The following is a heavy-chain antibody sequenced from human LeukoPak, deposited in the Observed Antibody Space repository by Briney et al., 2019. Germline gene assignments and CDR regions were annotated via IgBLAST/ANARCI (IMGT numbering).Heavy chain of an antibody. Sequence: PGGSLRLSCAASGFTFSSYAMSWVRQAPGKGLEWVSYISSSGSTIYYADSVKGRFTISRDNAKNSLYLQMNSLRAEDTAVYYCATAFSVAGTCDYWGQGTLVTVSS. D-gene: IGHD6-19*01. CDR2: ISSSGSTI. CDR3: ATAFSVAGTCDY. J-gene: IGHJ4*02. CDR1: GFTFSSYA. V-gene: IGHV3-48*04.